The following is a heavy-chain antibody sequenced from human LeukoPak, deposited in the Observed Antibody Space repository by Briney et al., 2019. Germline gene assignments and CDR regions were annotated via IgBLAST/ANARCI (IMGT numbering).Heavy chain of an antibody. CDR3: ARPYCSSTSCHPPYYYYGMDV. D-gene: IGHD2-2*01. J-gene: IGHJ6*02. CDR1: GGSFSGYY. V-gene: IGHV4-34*01. CDR2: INHSGST. Sequence: SETLSLTCAVYGGSFSGYYWSWIRQPPGKGLEWIGEINHSGSTNYNPSLKSRVTISVDTSKNQFSLKLSSVTAADTAVYYCARPYCSSTSCHPPYYYYGMDVWGQGTTVTVS.